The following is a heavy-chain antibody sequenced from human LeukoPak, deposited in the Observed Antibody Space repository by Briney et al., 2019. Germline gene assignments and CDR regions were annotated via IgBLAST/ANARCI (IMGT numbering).Heavy chain of an antibody. V-gene: IGHV3-11*05. J-gene: IGHJ4*02. CDR2: ISSNSKYT. CDR3: ARDNGNKYYFDY. CDR1: GFMFSDYF. D-gene: IGHD2-8*01. Sequence: PGGSLRLSCAASGFMFSDYFMSWIRQAPGKELGWISYISSNSKYTKYADSVKGRLTTSRDNAKKSLYLQMNSLRAEDTAVYYCARDNGNKYYFDYWGQGTLVTVSS.